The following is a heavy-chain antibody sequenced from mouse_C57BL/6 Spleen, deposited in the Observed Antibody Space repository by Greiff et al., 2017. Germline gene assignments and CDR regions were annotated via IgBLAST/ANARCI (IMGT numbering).Heavy chain of an antibody. D-gene: IGHD2-1*01. Sequence: EVQLQQSGPELMKPGASVKMSCKASGYTFTDSNMHWVKQSHGKSLEWIGDINPKNGGTSYNQKFKGKATFTVNKSSSTAYMELRSLTSEDSAVYYCARGRNYGNLAYWGQGTLVTVSA. CDR2: INPKNGGT. CDR3: ARGRNYGNLAY. J-gene: IGHJ3*01. CDR1: GYTFTDSN. V-gene: IGHV1-22*01.